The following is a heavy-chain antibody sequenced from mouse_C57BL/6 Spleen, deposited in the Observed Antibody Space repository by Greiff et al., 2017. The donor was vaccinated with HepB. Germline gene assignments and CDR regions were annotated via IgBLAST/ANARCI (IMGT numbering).Heavy chain of an antibody. D-gene: IGHD1-1*01. CDR1: GYAFSSYW. V-gene: IGHV1-80*01. J-gene: IGHJ2*01. CDR3: ARDPYYYGSSFDY. CDR2: IYPGDGDT. Sequence: VQLQQSGASVKISCKASGYAFSSYWMNWVKQRPGKGLEWIGQIYPGDGDTNYNGKFKGKATLTADKSSSTAYMQLSSLTSEDSAVYFCARDPYYYGSSFDYWGQGTTLTVSS.